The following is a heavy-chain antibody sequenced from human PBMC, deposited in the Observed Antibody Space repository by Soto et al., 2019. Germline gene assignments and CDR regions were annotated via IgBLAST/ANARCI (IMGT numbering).Heavy chain of an antibody. Sequence: ASGKGSCKAARYSFTADDRFWVRQSPGQGLEWMGWIKTDSGDTHYAQNFQGRATMTRDTSISTDYMELNNLLSDDTAVYYCARRSSTYLNEIIYDPWGQGTLVTVSS. CDR1: RYSFTADD. D-gene: IGHD2-2*01. V-gene: IGHV1-2*02. CDR3: ARRSSTYLNEIIYDP. CDR2: IKTDSGDT. J-gene: IGHJ5*02.